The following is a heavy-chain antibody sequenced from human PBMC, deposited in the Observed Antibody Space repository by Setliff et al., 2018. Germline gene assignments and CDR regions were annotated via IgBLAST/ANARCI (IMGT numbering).Heavy chain of an antibody. J-gene: IGHJ4*02. CDR2: IKQDGSEK. V-gene: IGHV3-7*01. CDR1: GFTFSTYW. Sequence: PGGSLRLSCAASGFTFSTYWMSWVRQAPGKGLEWVANIKQDGSEKYYADSMKGRFTISRDNAKNSLFLQMNSLRAEDTAVYYCVRDLHWGFDYWGLGTLVTVSS. D-gene: IGHD7-27*01. CDR3: VRDLHWGFDY.